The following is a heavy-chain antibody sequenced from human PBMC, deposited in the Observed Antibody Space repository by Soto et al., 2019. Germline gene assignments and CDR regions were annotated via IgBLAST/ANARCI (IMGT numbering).Heavy chain of an antibody. Sequence: PGGSLRLSCAASGFTFSSYAMHWVRQAPGKGLEWVAVISYDGSNKYYADSVKGRFTISRDNSKNTLYLQMNSLRAEDTAVYYCARVRQGGAIAGNYYYYYGMDVWGQGTTVTVS. CDR1: GFTFSSYA. CDR3: ARVRQGGAIAGNYYYYYGMDV. J-gene: IGHJ6*02. V-gene: IGHV3-30-3*01. CDR2: ISYDGSNK. D-gene: IGHD3-16*02.